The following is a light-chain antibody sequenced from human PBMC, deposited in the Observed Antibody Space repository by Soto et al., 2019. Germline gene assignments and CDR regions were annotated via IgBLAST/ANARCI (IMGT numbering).Light chain of an antibody. CDR2: DDS. CDR3: QVWDSSSDHAWV. J-gene: IGLJ3*02. CDR1: NFGSKS. Sequence: SYELTQPPSVSVAPGQTARITCGGNNFGSKSVHWYQQKPGQAPVLVVYDDSDRPSGIPERFSGSNSGNTATLTISRVEAGDEADYYCQVWDSSSDHAWVFGGGTKLTVL. V-gene: IGLV3-21*02.